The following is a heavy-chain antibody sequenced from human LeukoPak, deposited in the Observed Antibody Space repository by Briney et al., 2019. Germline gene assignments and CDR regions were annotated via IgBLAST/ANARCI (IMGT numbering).Heavy chain of an antibody. J-gene: IGHJ4*02. Sequence: NTSETLSLTCTVSGGSISSYYWSWIRQPPGKGLEWIGYIYYSGSTNYNPSLKSRVTISLDSSKNQFFLRLTSMTAADTAMYYCARAETLAAIYFDFWGLGTLVTVSS. CDR2: IYYSGST. CDR1: GGSISSYY. V-gene: IGHV4-59*01. CDR3: ARAETLAAIYFDF. D-gene: IGHD6-25*01.